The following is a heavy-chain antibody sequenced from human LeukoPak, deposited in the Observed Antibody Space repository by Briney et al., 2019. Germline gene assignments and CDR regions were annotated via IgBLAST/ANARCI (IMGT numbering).Heavy chain of an antibody. J-gene: IGHJ4*02. V-gene: IGHV3-48*03. Sequence: GSLRLSCAASGFTFSSYEMNWVRQAPGKGLERVSYISSSGSTIYYADSVKGRFTISRDNAKNSLYLQMNSLRAEDTAVYYCAREEAVNYHDSSYFDYWGQGTLVTVSS. CDR1: GFTFSSYE. CDR2: ISSSGSTI. D-gene: IGHD3-22*01. CDR3: AREEAVNYHDSSYFDY.